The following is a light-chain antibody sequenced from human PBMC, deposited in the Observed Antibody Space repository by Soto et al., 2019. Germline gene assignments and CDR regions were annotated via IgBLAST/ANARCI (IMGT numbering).Light chain of an antibody. Sequence: EIVLTQSPGTLSLSPGERVTLSCRASQSLSSGYLAWYQQKFGQAPRLLIYDASRRATGIPERFSGSGSGTDFTLTINRLEPEDFAVYYCHQYGSSPTFGLGTKVDIK. CDR1: QSLSSGY. J-gene: IGKJ1*01. CDR2: DAS. CDR3: HQYGSSPT. V-gene: IGKV3-20*01.